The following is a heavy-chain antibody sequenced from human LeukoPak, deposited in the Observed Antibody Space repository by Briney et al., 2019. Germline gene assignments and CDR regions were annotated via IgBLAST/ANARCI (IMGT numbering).Heavy chain of an antibody. CDR2: INHSGST. CDR1: GGSISSGGYY. J-gene: IGHJ5*02. CDR3: ARVSRYSSRVDP. V-gene: IGHV4-39*07. Sequence: SETLTLTCTVSGGSISSGGYYWSWIRQPPGKGLEWIGEINHSGSTNYNPSLKSRVTISVDTSKNQFSLKLSSVTAADTAVYYCARVSRYSSRVDPWGQGTLVTVSS. D-gene: IGHD6-13*01.